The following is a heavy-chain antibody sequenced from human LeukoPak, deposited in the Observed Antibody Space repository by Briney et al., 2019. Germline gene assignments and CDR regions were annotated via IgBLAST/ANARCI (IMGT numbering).Heavy chain of an antibody. CDR1: GFTFSSYA. J-gene: IGHJ5*02. Sequence: GGSLRLPCAASGFTFSSYAMSWVRQAPGKGLEWGSAISGSGGSTYYADSVKGRFTISRDNSKNTLYLQMNSLRAEDTAVYYCAKDHQEYQLLSAVNFDPWGQGTLVTVSS. CDR3: AKDHQEYQLLSAVNFDP. V-gene: IGHV3-23*01. CDR2: ISGSGGST. D-gene: IGHD2-2*01.